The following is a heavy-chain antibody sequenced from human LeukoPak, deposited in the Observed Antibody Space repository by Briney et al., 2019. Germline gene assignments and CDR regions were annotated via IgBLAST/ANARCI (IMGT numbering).Heavy chain of an antibody. CDR1: GFSFSNYG. CDR3: AKDPGGYYYYFDY. Sequence: GGSLRLSCAASGFSFSNYGMHWVRQAPGKGLEWVAVIWYDGSNKYYADSVKGRFTISRDNSKNTLYLQMNSLRAEETAVYYCAKDPGGYYYYFDYWGQGTLVTVSS. J-gene: IGHJ4*02. D-gene: IGHD3-22*01. CDR2: IWYDGSNK. V-gene: IGHV3-33*06.